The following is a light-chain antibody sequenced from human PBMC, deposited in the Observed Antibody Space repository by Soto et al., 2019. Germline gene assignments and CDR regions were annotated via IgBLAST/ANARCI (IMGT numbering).Light chain of an antibody. CDR3: CSYAGSYSWV. J-gene: IGLJ3*02. CDR2: DVS. Sequence: QSVLTQPRSVSGSPGQSVTISCTGTSSDVGGYNYVSWYQQHPGNAPKLMIDDVSKRPSGVPDRFSGSKSCNTASLTISGLQAEDEAGYYCCSYAGSYSWVFGGGTKVTVL. V-gene: IGLV2-11*01. CDR1: SSDVGGYNY.